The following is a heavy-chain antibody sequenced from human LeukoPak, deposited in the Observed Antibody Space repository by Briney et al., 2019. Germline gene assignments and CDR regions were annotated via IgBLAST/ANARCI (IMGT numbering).Heavy chain of an antibody. CDR1: GYTFTNYH. D-gene: IGHD3-10*01. V-gene: IGHV1-8*03. CDR2: MNPNNGDS. J-gene: IGHJ4*02. CDR3: ARGLGNRATLVRGVISY. Sequence: ASVTVSCKASGYTFTNYHINWVRQATGQGLEWMGWMNPNNGDSGYAQKFQGRVTITRDTSISTSYMELSRLRSDDTAVYYCARGLGNRATLVRGVISYWGQGTLVTVSS.